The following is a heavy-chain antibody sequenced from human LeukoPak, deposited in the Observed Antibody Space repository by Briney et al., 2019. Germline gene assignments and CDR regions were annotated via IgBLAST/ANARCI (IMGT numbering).Heavy chain of an antibody. CDR3: ARSLATSYYYMDV. CDR1: GFTFSNYA. J-gene: IGHJ6*03. V-gene: IGHV3-30*04. D-gene: IGHD5-12*01. Sequence: PGGSLRLSCAASGFTFSNYAMHWVRQAPGKGLEWVAVISYDGSDKYYADSVKGRFTISRDNSKNTLYLQMNSLRAEDTAVYYCARSLATSYYYMDVWGRGTMVTVSS. CDR2: ISYDGSDK.